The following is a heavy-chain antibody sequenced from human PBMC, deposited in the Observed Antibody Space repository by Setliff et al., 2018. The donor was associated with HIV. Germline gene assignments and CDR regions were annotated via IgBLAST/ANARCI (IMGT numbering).Heavy chain of an antibody. V-gene: IGHV3-23*01. CDR3: AREVGDSSGYYYRNYYFDS. Sequence: PGGSLRLSCAASGFTFSSYAMTWVRQAPGKGLEWVSSISNNGGKTYYADSEKGRFTISRDNSKNTLYLQMNSLGAEDTAVYYCAREVGDSSGYYYRNYYFDSWGQGTLVTVSS. CDR1: GFTFSSYA. J-gene: IGHJ4*02. D-gene: IGHD3-22*01. CDR2: ISNNGGKT.